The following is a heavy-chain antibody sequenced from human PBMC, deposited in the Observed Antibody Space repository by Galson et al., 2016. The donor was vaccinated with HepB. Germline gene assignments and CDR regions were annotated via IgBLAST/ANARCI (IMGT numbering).Heavy chain of an antibody. Sequence: SVKVSCKASGYTFTSHLVQWVRHAPGQGLEWMGEVNPNGGSTYYAPKFQGRLTMTRDTSTSTVYMELSSLRSEDTAIYYCARHTPLSDGKGADYWGQGTLVTVSS. V-gene: IGHV1-46*01. CDR2: VNPNGGST. CDR3: ARHTPLSDGKGADY. CDR1: GYTFTSHL. D-gene: IGHD6-13*01. J-gene: IGHJ4*02.